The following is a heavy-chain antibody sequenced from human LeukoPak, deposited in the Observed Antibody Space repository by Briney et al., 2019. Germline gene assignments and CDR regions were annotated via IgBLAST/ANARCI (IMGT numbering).Heavy chain of an antibody. D-gene: IGHD5-24*01. V-gene: IGHV3-48*03. CDR2: ISSSGSTI. Sequence: GGSLRLSCAASGFTFSSYEMNWVRQAPGKGLEWVSYISSSGSTIYYADSVKGRFTISRDNAKNSLYLQMNSLRAEDTAVYYCAQLNTNWFDPWGQGTLVTVSS. CDR1: GFTFSSYE. J-gene: IGHJ5*02. CDR3: AQLNTNWFDP.